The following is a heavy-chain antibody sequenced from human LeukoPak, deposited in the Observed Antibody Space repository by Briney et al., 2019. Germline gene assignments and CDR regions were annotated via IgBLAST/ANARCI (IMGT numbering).Heavy chain of an antibody. CDR1: GFTLSSFG. D-gene: IGHD5-18*01. Sequence: GGSLRLSCTASGFTLSSFGMHGVRQAPAKGLEWVAVISEDGSNTHYADFVKGRFTIFRDNSKNTLFVQLNSLRTEDPAVYYCAKDADTATIIYWYFDLWGRGTLVTVSS. CDR3: AKDADTATIIYWYFDL. V-gene: IGHV3-30*18. CDR2: ISEDGSNT. J-gene: IGHJ2*01.